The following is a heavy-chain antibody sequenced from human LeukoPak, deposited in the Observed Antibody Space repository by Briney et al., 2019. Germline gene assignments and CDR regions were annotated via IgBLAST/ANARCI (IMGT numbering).Heavy chain of an antibody. J-gene: IGHJ4*02. V-gene: IGHV4-59*08. CDR3: ARQASCSSTNCYPFDY. CDR2: ISYSGST. D-gene: IGHD2-2*01. CDR1: GGSISSGY. Sequence: SETLSLTCTVSGGSISSGYWSWIRQPPGKGLEWIGWISYSGSTTYNPSLKTRVTMSLDTSKNQFSLKLGSVTAADTAVYYCARQASCSSTNCYPFDYWGQGTLVTVSS.